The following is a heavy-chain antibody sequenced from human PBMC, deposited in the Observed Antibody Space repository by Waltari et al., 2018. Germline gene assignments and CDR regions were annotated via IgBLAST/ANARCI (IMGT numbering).Heavy chain of an antibody. CDR3: ATAYCGGDCYKSVLPVWFDP. Sequence: EVQLVQSGAEVKKPGATVKISCKVSGYTFTDYYMHWVQQAPGKGLEWMGLVDPEDGEKIYAEKFQGRVTRTADTSTDTAYMELSSLRSEDTAVYYCATAYCGGDCYKSVLPVWFDPWGQGTLVTV. J-gene: IGHJ5*02. CDR1: GYTFTDYY. V-gene: IGHV1-69-2*01. CDR2: VDPEDGEK. D-gene: IGHD2-21*01.